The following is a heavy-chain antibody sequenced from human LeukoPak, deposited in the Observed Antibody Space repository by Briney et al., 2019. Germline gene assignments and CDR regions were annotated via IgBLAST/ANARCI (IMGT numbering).Heavy chain of an antibody. CDR1: GGTFSNCA. D-gene: IGHD4-23*01. V-gene: IGHV1-69*13. CDR3: ARGWLAEATVVTPYNY. CDR2: IIPIFGTA. J-gene: IGHJ4*02. Sequence: SVKVSCKTSGGTFSNCAISWVRQAPGQGLEWMGGIIPIFGTAHYAQKFQGRVTITADESTSTAYMELSSLRSEDTAVYYCARGWLAEATVVTPYNYWGQGTVVTVSS.